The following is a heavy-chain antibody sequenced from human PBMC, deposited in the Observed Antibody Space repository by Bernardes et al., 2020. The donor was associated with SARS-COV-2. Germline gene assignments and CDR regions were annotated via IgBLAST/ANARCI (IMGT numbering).Heavy chain of an antibody. J-gene: IGHJ4*02. V-gene: IGHV3-7*01. CDR3: ATDPGKDYDYVWGSYRPRYYFDY. Sequence: GGSLRLSCAGSGITLRSYWLNWVRQAPGKGLEWVANIKPDGREKYYLDSVKDRFSISRDNAKNSLYLQMNSLRAEDTAMYYCATDPGKDYDYVWGSYRPRYYFDYWGQGALVTVSS. CDR1: GITLRSYW. D-gene: IGHD3-16*02. CDR2: IKPDGREK.